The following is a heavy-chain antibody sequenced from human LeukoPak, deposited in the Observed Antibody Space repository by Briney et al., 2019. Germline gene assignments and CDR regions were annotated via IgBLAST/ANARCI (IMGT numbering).Heavy chain of an antibody. CDR1: GGSMNRYY. Sequence: PSETLSLTCTVSGGSMNRYYWSWIRQPAGNGLEWIGRIYSTGTTNYKPSLKSRVTFSVDTSRNQFFLRLTSVTPADTAVYYCGRGGGYSGYVDSWAQGTLVTVSS. V-gene: IGHV4-4*07. J-gene: IGHJ4*02. CDR3: GRGGGYSGYVDS. D-gene: IGHD5-12*01. CDR2: IYSTGTT.